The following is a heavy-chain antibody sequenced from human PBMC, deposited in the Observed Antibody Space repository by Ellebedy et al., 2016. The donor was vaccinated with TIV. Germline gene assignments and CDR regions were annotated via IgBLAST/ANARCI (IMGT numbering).Heavy chain of an antibody. Sequence: AASVKVSCKASGYTFTNYDINWVRQATGQGLEWMGWMNPNSGNTGYAHKFQGRVTMTRNTSINTAYMELSSLRSEDTAVYYCARTYYYDRSDDNWFDPWGQGTLVTVSS. CDR3: ARTYYYDRSDDNWFDP. CDR1: GYTFTNYD. V-gene: IGHV1-8*01. J-gene: IGHJ5*02. CDR2: MNPNSGNT. D-gene: IGHD3-22*01.